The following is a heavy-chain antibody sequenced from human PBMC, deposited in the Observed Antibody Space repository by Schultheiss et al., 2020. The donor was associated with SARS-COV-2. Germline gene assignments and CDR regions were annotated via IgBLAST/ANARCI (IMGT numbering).Heavy chain of an antibody. CDR2: IYHSGST. CDR3: ARDTNLARGWFDP. V-gene: IGHV4-4*02. Sequence: SETLSLTCTVSGGSISSSNWWSWVRQPPGKGLEWIGEIYHSGSTYYNPSLKSRVTISVDTSKNQFSLKVSSVTAADTAVYYCARDTNLARGWFDPWGQGTLVTVSS. J-gene: IGHJ5*02. D-gene: IGHD1-14*01. CDR1: GGSISSSNW.